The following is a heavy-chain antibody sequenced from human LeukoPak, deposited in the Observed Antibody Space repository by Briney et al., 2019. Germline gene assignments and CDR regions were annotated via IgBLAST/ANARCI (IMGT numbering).Heavy chain of an antibody. CDR3: AKDRDYGGNSGGIDYFDY. J-gene: IGHJ4*02. CDR2: ISVRGDRT. CDR1: GFAFSDYV. Sequence: PGGSLRLSCAASGFAFSDYVMDWVRQAPGKGLEWVSSISVRGDRTYYPDSVKGRFTISRDNSKHMLYLQMNTLRADDTAIYYCAKDRDYGGNSGGIDYFDYWGQGTLVTVSS. V-gene: IGHV3-23*01. D-gene: IGHD4-23*01.